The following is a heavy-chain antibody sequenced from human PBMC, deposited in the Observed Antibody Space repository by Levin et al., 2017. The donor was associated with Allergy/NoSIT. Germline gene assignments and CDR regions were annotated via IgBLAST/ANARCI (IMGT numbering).Heavy chain of an antibody. CDR1: GFAFSRYW. D-gene: IGHD6-6*01. Sequence: PSGGSLRLSCVGSGFAFSRYWMSWVRQAPGRGLEWLANIKYAGGEKYYVDSVKGRFTISRDNAKNSLYLQMNSLRVDDAAVYFCARDPAYSGSIWGQGTLVTVSS. V-gene: IGHV3-7*01. J-gene: IGHJ4*02. CDR3: ARDPAYSGSI. CDR2: IKYAGGEK.